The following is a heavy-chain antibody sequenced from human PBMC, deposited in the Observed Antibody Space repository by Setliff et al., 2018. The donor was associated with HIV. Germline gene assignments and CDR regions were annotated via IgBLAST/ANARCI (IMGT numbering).Heavy chain of an antibody. CDR1: SGPFSGYT. J-gene: IGHJ3*02. D-gene: IGHD2-21*02. CDR3: ARSRFVSVTAKAFDM. V-gene: IGHV4-34*01. Sequence: SSETLSLTCAVYSGPFSGYTWSWIRQPPGKGLEWIGEINHSGSTSYNPSLKSRVIISVDPSKNQFSLRQRSVTAADTAVYYCARSRFVSVTAKAFDMWGQGTMVTVSS. CDR2: INHSGST.